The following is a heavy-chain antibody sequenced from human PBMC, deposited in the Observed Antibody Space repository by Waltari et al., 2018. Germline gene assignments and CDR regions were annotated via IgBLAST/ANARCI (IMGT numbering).Heavy chain of an antibody. Sequence: EVQLVESGGGLVQPGGSLRLSCAASGFTFSSYAMSWVRQAPGKGLEWVGSVSYDGTTNYNSFFKRRVSMSADTSKDQFFLKMTSMTAADTAIYYCARQKAASGSRSFEFDSWGQGTLVTVSS. CDR2: SVSYDGTT. CDR3: ARQKAASGSRSFEFDS. D-gene: IGHD3-10*01. CDR1: GFTFSSYA. J-gene: IGHJ4*02. V-gene: IGHV3-23*02.